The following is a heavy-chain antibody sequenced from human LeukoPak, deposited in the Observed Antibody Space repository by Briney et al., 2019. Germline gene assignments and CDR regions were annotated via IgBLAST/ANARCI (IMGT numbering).Heavy chain of an antibody. D-gene: IGHD3-22*01. Sequence: SQTLSLTCTVSGGSISSGGYYWSWIRQHPGKGLEWIGSIYYSGSTYDNPSLKSRATISVDTSRNQFSLRLRSVTAADTAVYYCARLLYDRSGYYYFDYWGQGTLVTVSS. V-gene: IGHV4-30-2*03. CDR2: IYYSGST. CDR1: GGSISSGGYY. CDR3: ARLLYDRSGYYYFDY. J-gene: IGHJ4*02.